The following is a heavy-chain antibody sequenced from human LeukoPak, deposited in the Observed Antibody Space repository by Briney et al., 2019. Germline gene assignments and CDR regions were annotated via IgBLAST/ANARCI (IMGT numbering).Heavy chain of an antibody. V-gene: IGHV3-48*03. CDR2: ISSSGSTI. CDR1: GLTFSSYE. J-gene: IGHJ6*04. Sequence: GGSLRLSCAASGLTFSSYEMNWVRQAPGKGLEWVSYISSSGSTIYYADSVKGRFTISRDNAKNSLYLQMNSLRAEDTAVYYCARVYYYYGMDVWGEGTTVTVSS. CDR3: ARVYYYYGMDV.